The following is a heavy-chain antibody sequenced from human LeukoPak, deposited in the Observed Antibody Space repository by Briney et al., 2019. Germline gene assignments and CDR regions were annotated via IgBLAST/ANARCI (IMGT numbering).Heavy chain of an antibody. J-gene: IGHJ6*03. CDR1: GFTVSSNY. Sequence: GGSLRLSCVASGFTVSSNYMSWVRQAPGKGLEWVSLIYSGGSTYYADSVKGRFTISRDNSKNTLYLQMNSLRAEDTAVYYCAKDPTTFEWGGWYYYYYYMDVWGKGTTVTVSS. CDR3: AKDPTTFEWGGWYYYYYYMDV. CDR2: IYSGGST. D-gene: IGHD1-26*01. V-gene: IGHV3-53*05.